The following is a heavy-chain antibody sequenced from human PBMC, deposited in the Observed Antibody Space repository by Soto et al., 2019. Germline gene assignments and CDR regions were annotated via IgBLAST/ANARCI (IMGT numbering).Heavy chain of an antibody. CDR2: ISGSGGST. CDR3: ARRTVVWDVDL. V-gene: IGHV3-23*01. Sequence: EVQLLESGGGLVQPGGSLRLSCAASGFTFSSYAMNWVRQAPGKGLEWVLDISGSGGSTYYADAVKGRFTISRDKSKNTMYLQMNSLRAEDTSVYYCARRTVVWDVDLWGRGTLVTVSS. CDR1: GFTFSSYA. J-gene: IGHJ2*01. D-gene: IGHD2-15*01.